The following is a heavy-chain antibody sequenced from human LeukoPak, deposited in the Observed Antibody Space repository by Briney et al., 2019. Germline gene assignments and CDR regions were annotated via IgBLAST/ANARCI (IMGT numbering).Heavy chain of an antibody. V-gene: IGHV3-48*02. J-gene: IGHJ4*02. CDR3: ARDQDFAFDY. Sequence: PGGSLRLSCAASGFTFSSYSMNWVRQAPGKGLEWVSYISSSGSSVYYADSMKGRFTISRDNAKNSLYLQMNSLRDEDTAVYYCARDQDFAFDYWGQGTLVTVSS. D-gene: IGHD3/OR15-3a*01. CDR1: GFTFSSYS. CDR2: ISSSGSSV.